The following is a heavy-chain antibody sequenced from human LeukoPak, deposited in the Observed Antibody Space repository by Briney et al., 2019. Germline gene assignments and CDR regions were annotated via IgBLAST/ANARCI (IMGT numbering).Heavy chain of an antibody. D-gene: IGHD3-10*01. J-gene: IGHJ6*02. V-gene: IGHV1-3*01. Sequence: ASVKVSCKASGYTFTSYAMHWVRQAPGQRLEWMGWINAGNGNTKYSQKFQGRVTITRDTSASTAYMELSSLRSEDTAVYYCAFGIGVSHDYFGMDVWGQGTTVTVSS. CDR1: GYTFTSYA. CDR3: AFGIGVSHDYFGMDV. CDR2: INAGNGNT.